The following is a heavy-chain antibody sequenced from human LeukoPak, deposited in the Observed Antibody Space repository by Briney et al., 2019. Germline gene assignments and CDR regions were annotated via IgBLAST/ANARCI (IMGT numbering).Heavy chain of an antibody. J-gene: IGHJ4*02. D-gene: IGHD5-18*01. CDR1: GFTFDDYA. CDR2: ISWNSGSI. CDR3: AKVRRGYSYGETDY. Sequence: GGSLRLSCADSGFTFDDYAMHWVRQAPGKGLEWVSGISWNSGSIGYADSVKGRFTISRDNAKNSLYLQMNSLRAEDTALYYCAKVRRGYSYGETDYWGQGTLVTVSS. V-gene: IGHV3-9*01.